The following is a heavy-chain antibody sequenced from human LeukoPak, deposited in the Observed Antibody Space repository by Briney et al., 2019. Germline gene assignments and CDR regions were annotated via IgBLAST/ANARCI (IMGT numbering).Heavy chain of an antibody. D-gene: IGHD6-13*01. CDR2: IYYSGTT. CDR3: ARGVYIAAAQYGY. CDR1: GGSISSYY. Sequence: SETLSLTCTVSGGSISSYYWSWIRQPPGKGLEWIGYIYYSGTTNYNPSLKSRVIISVDTSKNQFSLKLSSVTAAGTAVYYCARGVYIAAAQYGYWGQGTLVTVSS. V-gene: IGHV4-59*01. J-gene: IGHJ4*02.